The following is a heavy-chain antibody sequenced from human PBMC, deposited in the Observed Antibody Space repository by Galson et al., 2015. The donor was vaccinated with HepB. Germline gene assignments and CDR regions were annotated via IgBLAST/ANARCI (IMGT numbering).Heavy chain of an antibody. V-gene: IGHV1-18*01. CDR1: GYTFTSYG. CDR3: ARTYRMDRIAVAGPPDY. Sequence: SVKVSCKASGYTFTSYGISWVRPAPGQGLEWMGWISAYNGNTNYAQKLQGRVTMTTDTSTSTAYMALRSLRSDDTAVYYCARTYRMDRIAVAGPPDYWGQGTLVTVSS. J-gene: IGHJ4*02. CDR2: ISAYNGNT. D-gene: IGHD6-19*01.